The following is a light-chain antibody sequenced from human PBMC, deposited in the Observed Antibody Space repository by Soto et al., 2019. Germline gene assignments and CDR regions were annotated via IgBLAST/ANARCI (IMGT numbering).Light chain of an antibody. V-gene: IGKV2-28*01. Sequence: DIVMTQSPLSLPVTPGEPASISCRSSRNLLHIDGYNYLDWYLQKPGQSPQPLIYLGSYRASGVSDRFSGSGSGTDFTLRISRVEAEDVGVYYCMQAVYTRTFGPGTKV. J-gene: IGKJ1*01. CDR3: MQAVYTRT. CDR2: LGS. CDR1: RNLLHIDGYNY.